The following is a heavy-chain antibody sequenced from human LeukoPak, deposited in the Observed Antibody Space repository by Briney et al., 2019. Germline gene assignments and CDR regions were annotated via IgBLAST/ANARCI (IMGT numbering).Heavy chain of an antibody. CDR3: AREQRWLQSLDY. J-gene: IGHJ4*02. V-gene: IGHV4-4*08. CDR2: IYASGST. D-gene: IGHD5-24*01. CDR1: GGSFSGYY. Sequence: PSETLSLTCAVYGGSFSGYYWSWIRQPPGKGLEWIGRIYASGSTNYNPSLKSRVTISVDTSKNQFSLKLSSVTATDTAVYYCAREQRWLQSLDYWGQGTLVTVSS.